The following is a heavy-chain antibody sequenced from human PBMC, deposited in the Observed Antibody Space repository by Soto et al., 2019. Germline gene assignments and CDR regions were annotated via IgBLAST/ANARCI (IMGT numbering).Heavy chain of an antibody. CDR2: IIPIFGTA. J-gene: IGHJ6*02. V-gene: IGHV1-69*01. D-gene: IGHD3-10*01. CDR1: GGTFSSYA. CDR3: ARGNPYGSGSYEAVENGMDV. Sequence: QVQLVQSGAEVKKPGSSVKVSCKASGGTFSSYAISWVRQAPGQGLEWMGGIIPIFGTANYAQKFQGRVTITADESTSTAYMELSSLRSEDTAVYYCARGNPYGSGSYEAVENGMDVRGQGTTVTVSS.